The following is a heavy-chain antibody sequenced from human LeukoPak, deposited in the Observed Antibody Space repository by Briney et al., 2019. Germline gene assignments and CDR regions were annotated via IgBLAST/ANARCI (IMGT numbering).Heavy chain of an antibody. CDR1: GGSFSGYY. Sequence: PSETLSLTCAVYGGSFSGYYWSWIRQPPGKGLVWIGEINHSGSTNYNPSLKSRVTISVDTSKIQFSLKLSPVTAADTAVYYCARGGPAVDTAMVKPYYFDYWGQGTLVTVSS. CDR2: INHSGST. V-gene: IGHV4-34*01. CDR3: ARGGPAVDTAMVKPYYFDY. D-gene: IGHD5-18*01. J-gene: IGHJ4*02.